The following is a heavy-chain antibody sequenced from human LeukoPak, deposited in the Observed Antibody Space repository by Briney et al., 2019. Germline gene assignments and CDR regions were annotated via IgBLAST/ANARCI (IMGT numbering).Heavy chain of an antibody. CDR3: ARDFDIAAAGKGRDWYFDL. D-gene: IGHD6-13*01. V-gene: IGHV3-13*01. CDR1: GFTFSSYD. CDR2: IGTAGDT. J-gene: IGHJ2*01. Sequence: PGGSLRLSCAASGFTFSSYDMHWVRHATGKGLEWVSAIGTAGDTYYPGSVKGRFTISRENAKNSLYLQMNSLRAGDTAVYYCARDFDIAAAGKGRDWYFDLWGRGTLVTVSS.